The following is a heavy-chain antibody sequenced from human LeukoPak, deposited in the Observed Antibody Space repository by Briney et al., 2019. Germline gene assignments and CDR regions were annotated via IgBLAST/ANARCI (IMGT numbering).Heavy chain of an antibody. CDR2: IYYIGST. J-gene: IGHJ4*02. V-gene: IGHV4-39*01. CDR3: ARHGIAVVGTGFDY. Sequence: AETLSLACTVSGGSVSITYYYWGRLRQPPGKGRELIGIIYYIGSTYYKPSLKSRVTISLDTARKQFSLKLSSVTAADRAVYYCARHGIAVVGTGFDYWGQGTLVTVSS. D-gene: IGHD6-13*01. CDR1: GGSVSITYYY.